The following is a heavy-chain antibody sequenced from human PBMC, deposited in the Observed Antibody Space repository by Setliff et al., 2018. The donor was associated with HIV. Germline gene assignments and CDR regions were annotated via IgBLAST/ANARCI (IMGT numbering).Heavy chain of an antibody. CDR1: GGSFSGYY. Sequence: SETLSLTCAVYGGSFSGYYWRWIRQPPGKGLEWIGEINHSGSSNYNPSLKSRLTISVDTSKNQFSLKLTSLTAADTAVYYCGRLETGPATSAYGPFNSWGQGKMVTVSS. CDR3: GRLETGPATSAYGPFNS. D-gene: IGHD4-17*01. V-gene: IGHV4-34*01. J-gene: IGHJ4*02. CDR2: INHSGSS.